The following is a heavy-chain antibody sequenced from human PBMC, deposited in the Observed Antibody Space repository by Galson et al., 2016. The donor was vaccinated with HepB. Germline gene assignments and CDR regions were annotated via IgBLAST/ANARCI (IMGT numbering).Heavy chain of an antibody. CDR1: GFTISSHA. D-gene: IGHD3-10*01. Sequence: SLRLSCAASGFTISSHAMSWVRQAPGRGLELVSSISAGGSSTNYADSVKGRVTISRDDSKNTVYLQMNTLRAEDTAVYYCARDRSQDWFDPWGQGTLVTVSS. V-gene: IGHV3-23*01. CDR2: ISAGGSST. J-gene: IGHJ5*02. CDR3: ARDRSQDWFDP.